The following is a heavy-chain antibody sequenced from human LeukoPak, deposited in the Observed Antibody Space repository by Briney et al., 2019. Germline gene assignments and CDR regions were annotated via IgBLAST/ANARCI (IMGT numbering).Heavy chain of an antibody. CDR3: ARGRHCSSTSCYKFGGMIDY. J-gene: IGHJ4*02. V-gene: IGHV3-33*08. CDR1: GFTFSSYA. CDR2: IWYDGSNK. D-gene: IGHD2-2*02. Sequence: GGSLRLSRAASGFTFSSYAMHWVRQAPGKGLEWVSVIWYDGSNKYYADSVKGRFTISRDNSKNTLYLQMNSLRAEDTAVYYCARGRHCSSTSCYKFGGMIDYWGQGTLVTVSS.